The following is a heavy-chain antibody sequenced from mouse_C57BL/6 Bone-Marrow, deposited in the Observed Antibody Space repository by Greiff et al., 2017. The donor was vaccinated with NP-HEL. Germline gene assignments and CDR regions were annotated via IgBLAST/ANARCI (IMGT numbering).Heavy chain of an antibody. V-gene: IGHV5-6*01. Sequence: DVQLVESGGDLVKPGGSLKLSCAASGFTFSSYGLSWVRQTPDKRLEWVATISSGGSYTYYPDSVKGRFTISRDNAKNTLYLQMSSLKSEDTAMYYCARERSTYWGQGTTLTVSS. CDR2: ISSGGSYT. D-gene: IGHD5-1*01. CDR1: GFTFSSYG. J-gene: IGHJ2*01. CDR3: ARERSTY.